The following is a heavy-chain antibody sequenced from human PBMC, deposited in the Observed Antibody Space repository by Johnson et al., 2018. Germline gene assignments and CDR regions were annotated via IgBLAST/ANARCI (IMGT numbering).Heavy chain of an antibody. D-gene: IGHD1-26*01. CDR1: GGTFSSYT. J-gene: IGHJ1*01. CDR2: IIPILGIA. CDR3: ARDFGHSGSPFQH. V-gene: IGHV1-69*09. Sequence: QVQLVESGAEVKKPGSSVKVSCKASGGTFSSYTISWVRQAPGQGLEWMGRIIPILGIANYAQKFQGRVTITADKSTSTAYMELSSLRSEDTAVYYRARDFGHSGSPFQHWGQGTLVSVSS.